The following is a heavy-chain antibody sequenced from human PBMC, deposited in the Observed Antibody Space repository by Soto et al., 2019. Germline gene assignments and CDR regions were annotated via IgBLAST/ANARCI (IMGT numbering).Heavy chain of an antibody. CDR3: AVATRGGDLDY. CDR2: IYYSGST. J-gene: IGHJ4*02. Sequence: LQIMSLPSTVSDGTVSSGSYYWSWIRQPPGKGLEWIGYIYYSGSTNYNPSLKSRVTISVDTSKNQFSLKLSSVTAADTAVYYCAVATRGGDLDYWGQGTLVTVSS. CDR1: DGTVSSGSYY. D-gene: IGHD2-21*02. V-gene: IGHV4-61*01.